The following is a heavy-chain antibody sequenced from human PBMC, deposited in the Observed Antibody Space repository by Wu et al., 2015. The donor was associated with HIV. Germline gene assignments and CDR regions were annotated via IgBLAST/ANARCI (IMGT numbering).Heavy chain of an antibody. D-gene: IGHD3-3*02. V-gene: IGHV1-69*05. Sequence: QVQLVQSGAEVKKPGSSVKVSCKASGGTFRSHGISWVRQAPGQGLEWMGGIIPIFGTSDYARKFRGRVTITTDESTSTAYMELRSLKSEDTAIYYCAREKLPDVMSEHFYYGVDVWGQGTTVTVSA. J-gene: IGHJ6*01. CDR3: AREKLPDVMSEHFYYGVDV. CDR1: GGTFRSHG. CDR2: IIPIFGTS.